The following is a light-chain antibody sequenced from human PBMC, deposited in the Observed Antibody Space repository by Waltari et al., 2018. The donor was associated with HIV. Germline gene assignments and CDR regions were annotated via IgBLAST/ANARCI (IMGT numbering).Light chain of an antibody. CDR3: QQYNDWPPRYT. CDR1: QSINNN. Sequence: EIVMTQSPATLSVSAGETVTLSCRASQSINNNLAWYHQKPGQAPRLLIYGASTRATGIPARFSGSGSGTEFTLTISSLQSEDFAIYYCQQYNDWPPRYTFGRGTKLEIK. V-gene: IGKV3-15*01. J-gene: IGKJ2*01. CDR2: GAS.